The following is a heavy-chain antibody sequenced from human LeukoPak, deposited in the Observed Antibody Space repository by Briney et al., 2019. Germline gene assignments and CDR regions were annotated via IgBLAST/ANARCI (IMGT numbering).Heavy chain of an antibody. CDR2: IYHNGTP. V-gene: IGHV4/OR15-8*01. Sequence: SETLSLTCVVSVGSINSGNWWSWVRQSPGKGLEWIGEIYHNGTPNYNPSLKSRVTISADTFKNHFSLKMTSVTAADTAVYYCATAPILRGEGGEHYKYGMDVWGQGTTVIVSS. J-gene: IGHJ6*02. CDR1: VGSINSGNW. CDR3: ATAPILRGEGGEHYKYGMDV. D-gene: IGHD2-2*02.